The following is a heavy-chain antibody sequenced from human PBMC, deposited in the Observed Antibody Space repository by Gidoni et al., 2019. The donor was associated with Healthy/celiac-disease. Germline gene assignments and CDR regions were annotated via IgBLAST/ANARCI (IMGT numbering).Heavy chain of an antibody. CDR2: IIPILGIA. CDR3: ARAAGGYDSSGYYTKDWYFDL. Sequence: QVQLLQSGAEVKKPGSSVKVSCKASGGTFSSYTISWWRQAPGQGLEWMGRIIPILGIANYAQKFQGRVTITADKSTSTAYMELSSRRSEDTAVYYCARAAGGYDSSGYYTKDWYFDLWGRGTLVTVSS. CDR1: GGTFSSYT. V-gene: IGHV1-69*02. J-gene: IGHJ2*01. D-gene: IGHD3-22*01.